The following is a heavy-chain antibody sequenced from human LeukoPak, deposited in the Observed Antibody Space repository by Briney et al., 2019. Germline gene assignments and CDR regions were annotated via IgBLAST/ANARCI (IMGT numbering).Heavy chain of an antibody. D-gene: IGHD6-13*01. V-gene: IGHV5-51*01. CDR1: GYSFTSYW. CDR2: IYPDDSDT. J-gene: IGHJ4*02. Sequence: GESLKISGKGSGYSFTSYWIGWVRQMPGKGLEWMRIIYPDDSDTRYSPSFQGQVTISADKSISTAYLQWSSLKASDTAMYYCVGQIAVAGHFDYWGQGTLVTVSS. CDR3: VGQIAVAGHFDY.